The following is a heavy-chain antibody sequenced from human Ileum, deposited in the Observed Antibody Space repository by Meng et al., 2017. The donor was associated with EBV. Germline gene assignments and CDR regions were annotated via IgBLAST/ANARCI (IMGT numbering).Heavy chain of an antibody. D-gene: IGHD2/OR15-2a*01. CDR1: GFTFSIYA. CDR2: ISGSPDRT. V-gene: IGHV3-23*04. CDR3: AKRDILYFSFED. J-gene: IGHJ4*02. Sequence: VHLVESGGGVVQPGKSLRLSWAASGFTFSIYAMSWVRQGPGKGLEWVSAISGSPDRTYYADSVKGRFTISRDNSKNTLYLQMNSLRAEDTAVYFCAKRDILYFSFEDWGQGALVTVSS.